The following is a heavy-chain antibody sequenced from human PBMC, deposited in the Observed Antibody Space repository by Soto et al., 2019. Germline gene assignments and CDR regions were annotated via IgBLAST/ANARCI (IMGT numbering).Heavy chain of an antibody. CDR1: GFTFSNYE. J-gene: IGHJ6*03. CDR2: ISNNGAHT. V-gene: IGHV3-64*01. D-gene: IGHD6-13*01. Sequence: EAQLVESGGGLVQPGGSLRLSCAASGFTFSNYEMHWVRQAPGTGLEYVSGISNNGAHTDYAKSVKGRFTISRDNSENTLYLQMGSLRAEDMALYDCVRRGYGSRWPNVYMDVWGKGTTVTVSS. CDR3: VRRGYGSRWPNVYMDV.